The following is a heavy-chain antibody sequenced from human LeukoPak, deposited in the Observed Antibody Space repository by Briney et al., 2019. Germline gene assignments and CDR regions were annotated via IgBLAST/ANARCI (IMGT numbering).Heavy chain of an antibody. V-gene: IGHV3-20*04. CDR3: ARVVGATAY. J-gene: IGHJ4*02. D-gene: IGHD1-26*01. Sequence: GGSLRLSCAASGFTFDDYGMSWVRQARGKGLEGVSGINWNGCSTVYADAVKGRFTISRGNAKNSLYLKMNSLRAEETALYYCARVVGATAYWGQGTLVTVSS. CDR1: GFTFDDYG. CDR2: INWNGCST.